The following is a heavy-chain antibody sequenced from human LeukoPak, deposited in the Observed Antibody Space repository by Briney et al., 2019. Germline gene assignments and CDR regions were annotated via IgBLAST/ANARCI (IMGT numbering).Heavy chain of an antibody. Sequence: SVKVSCKASGGTFSSYAISWVRQAPGQGLEWMGRVIPILGIANYAQKFQGRVTITADKSTSTAYMELSSLRSEDTAVYYCARDLPYSGSYYGVIDYWGQGTLVTVSS. CDR2: VIPILGIA. V-gene: IGHV1-69*04. J-gene: IGHJ4*02. D-gene: IGHD1-26*01. CDR3: ARDLPYSGSYYGVIDY. CDR1: GGTFSSYA.